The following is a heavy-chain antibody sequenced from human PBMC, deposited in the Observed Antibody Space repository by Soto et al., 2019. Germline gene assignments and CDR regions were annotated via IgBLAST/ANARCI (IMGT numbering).Heavy chain of an antibody. CDR2: INPSGGST. CDR3: ARDGGYDGALFDY. Sequence: QVQLVQSGAEVKKPGASVKVSCKASGYTFTSYYMHWVRQAPGQGLEWMGIINPSGGSTSYAQKCQGRVTMTRDTSRSTVYMERSSLRSEDTAVYYCARDGGYDGALFDYWGQGTLVTVSS. CDR1: GYTFTSYY. D-gene: IGHD5-12*01. V-gene: IGHV1-46*03. J-gene: IGHJ4*02.